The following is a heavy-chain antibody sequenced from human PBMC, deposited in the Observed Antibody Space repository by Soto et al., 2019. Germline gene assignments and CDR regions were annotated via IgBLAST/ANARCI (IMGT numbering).Heavy chain of an antibody. CDR3: ARENRGSGFTTVTRLYYYYYGMDV. J-gene: IGHJ6*02. D-gene: IGHD4-17*01. V-gene: IGHV3-48*02. CDR1: GFTFSRYG. Sequence: GGSLRLSCAAFGFTFSRYGMNWARQAPGKGLEWVAYISSSSSTIYYADSVKGRFTISRDNAKNSLYLQMNSLRDEDTAVYYCARENRGSGFTTVTRLYYYYYGMDVWGQGTTVTVPS. CDR2: ISSSSSTI.